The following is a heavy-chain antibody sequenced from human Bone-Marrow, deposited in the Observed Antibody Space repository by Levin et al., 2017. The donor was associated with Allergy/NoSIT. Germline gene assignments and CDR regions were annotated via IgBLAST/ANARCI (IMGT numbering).Heavy chain of an antibody. Sequence: PGGSLRLSCAASGFIFTNYAMSWVRQAPGKGLEWVSGIDGSGGSTYYADSVKGRFTISRDNSEKTLYLQMNSLRAKDTAAYYCAKSPYYSGSGSHSTLDYWGQGTLVTVSS. D-gene: IGHD3-10*01. J-gene: IGHJ4*02. CDR1: GFIFTNYA. CDR2: IDGSGGST. V-gene: IGHV3-23*01. CDR3: AKSPYYSGSGSHSTLDY.